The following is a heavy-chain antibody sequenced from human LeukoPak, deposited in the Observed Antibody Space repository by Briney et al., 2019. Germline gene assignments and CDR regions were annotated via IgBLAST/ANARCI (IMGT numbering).Heavy chain of an antibody. Sequence: PGWSLRLSCAASGFTFSSYGMHWVRQAPGKGLEWVAFIRYDGSNKYYADSVKGRFTISRDNSKNTLYLQMNSLIAEDTAVYYCAKSGYNRFDYWGQGTRVTVSS. CDR1: GFTFSSYG. D-gene: IGHD5-24*01. J-gene: IGHJ4*02. CDR2: IRYDGSNK. CDR3: AKSGYNRFDY. V-gene: IGHV3-30*02.